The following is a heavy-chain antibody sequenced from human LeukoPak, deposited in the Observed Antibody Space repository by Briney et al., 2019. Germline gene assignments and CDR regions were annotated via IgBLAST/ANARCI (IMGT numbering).Heavy chain of an antibody. J-gene: IGHJ4*02. CDR2: IRSSSNYI. Sequence: GGSLRLSCAASGFTFSSYSMNWVRQAPGKGLEWVSSIRSSSNYIYYADSVKGRFTISRDNAKNSLFLQMNSLRAEDTAVYYCARGYYDSSGEIDYWGQGTLVTVSS. V-gene: IGHV3-21*01. D-gene: IGHD3-22*01. CDR3: ARGYYDSSGEIDY. CDR1: GFTFSSYS.